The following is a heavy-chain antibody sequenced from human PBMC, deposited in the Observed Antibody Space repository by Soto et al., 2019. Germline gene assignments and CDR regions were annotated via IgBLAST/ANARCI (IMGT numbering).Heavy chain of an antibody. V-gene: IGHV5-51*01. CDR2: IYPGDSDT. CDR3: ARQDYGGEKDYYYYYGLDV. CDR1: GYSFTSYW. J-gene: IGHJ6*02. Sequence: GESLKISCKGSGYSFTSYWIGWVRQMPGKGLECMGIIYPGDSDTRYSPSFQGQVTISADKSISTAYLQWSSLKASDTAMYYCARQDYGGEKDYYYYYGLDVWGQGTTVTVSS. D-gene: IGHD4-17*01.